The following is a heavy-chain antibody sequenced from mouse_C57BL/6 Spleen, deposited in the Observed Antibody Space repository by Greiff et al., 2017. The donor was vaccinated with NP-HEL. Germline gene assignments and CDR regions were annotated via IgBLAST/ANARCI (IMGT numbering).Heavy chain of an antibody. Sequence: EVKLMESGGDLVKPGGSLKLSCAASGFTFSSYGMSWVRQTPDKRLEWVATISSGGSYTYYPDSVKGRFTISRDNAKNTLYLQMSSLKSEDTAMYYCARPDSSGYVGAMDYWGQGTSVTVSS. CDR1: GFTFSSYG. D-gene: IGHD3-2*02. V-gene: IGHV5-6*01. CDR2: ISSGGSYT. J-gene: IGHJ4*01. CDR3: ARPDSSGYVGAMDY.